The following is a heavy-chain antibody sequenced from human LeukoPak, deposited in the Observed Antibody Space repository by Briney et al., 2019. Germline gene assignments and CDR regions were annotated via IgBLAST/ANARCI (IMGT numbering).Heavy chain of an antibody. D-gene: IGHD3-22*01. CDR1: GGSFSGYY. CDR2: INHSGST. V-gene: IGHV4-34*01. Sequence: SETLSLTCAAYGGSFSGYYWSWIRQPPGKGLEWIGEINHSGSTNYNPSLKSRVTISVDTSKNQFSLKLSSVTAADTAVYYCARAPRRYDSSVRGAFDIWGQGTMVTVSS. CDR3: ARAPRRYDSSVRGAFDI. J-gene: IGHJ3*02.